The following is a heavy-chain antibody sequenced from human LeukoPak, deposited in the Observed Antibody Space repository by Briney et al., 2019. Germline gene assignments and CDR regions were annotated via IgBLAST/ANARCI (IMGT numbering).Heavy chain of an antibody. J-gene: IGHJ6*02. D-gene: IGHD5-12*01. CDR1: GFTLSGYD. Sequence: GGSLGLSCVSSGFTLSGYDMNWVRQAPGKGLEWVSFISSGSSTIYYADSVKGRFTISRDNAKNSLYLHMNSLRDEDTAVYCCARYGGHDSGYYYGMDVWGQGTTVTVSS. CDR3: ARYGGHDSGYYYGMDV. CDR2: ISSGSSTI. V-gene: IGHV3-48*02.